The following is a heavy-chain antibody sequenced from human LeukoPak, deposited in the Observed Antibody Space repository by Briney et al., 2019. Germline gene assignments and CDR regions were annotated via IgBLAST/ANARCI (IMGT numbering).Heavy chain of an antibody. CDR3: ARERWYCSGGSCYSGYNWFDP. D-gene: IGHD2-15*01. V-gene: IGHV1-69*13. J-gene: IGHJ5*02. Sequence: SVKVSCKASGGTFSSYAISWVRQAPGQGLEWMGGIIPIFGTANYAQKFQGRVTITADESTSTAYMELSSLRSEDTAVYYCARERWYCSGGSCYSGYNWFDPWGQGTLVTVSS. CDR1: GGTFSSYA. CDR2: IIPIFGTA.